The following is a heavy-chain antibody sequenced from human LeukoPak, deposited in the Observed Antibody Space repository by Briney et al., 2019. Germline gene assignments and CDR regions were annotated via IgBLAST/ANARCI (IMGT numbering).Heavy chain of an antibody. CDR1: GYTFTSYG. CDR2: ISAYNGNT. Sequence: ASVKVSCKASGYTFTSYGISWVRQAPGQGLEWMGWISAYNGNTNYAQKLQGRVTMTTDTSTSTAYMELRSLRSDDTAVYYCARETRWIQLWSAFDYWGQGTLVTVSS. CDR3: ARETRWIQLWSAFDY. D-gene: IGHD5-18*01. V-gene: IGHV1-18*01. J-gene: IGHJ4*02.